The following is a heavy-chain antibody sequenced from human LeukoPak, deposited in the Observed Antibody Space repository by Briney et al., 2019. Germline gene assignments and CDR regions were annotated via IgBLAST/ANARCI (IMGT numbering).Heavy chain of an antibody. V-gene: IGHV3-48*01. D-gene: IGHD2-2*01. CDR2: ISNSSSNI. CDR3: SRYATGCSNTYYMDN. J-gene: IGHJ6*03. CDR1: GFTFSSYS. Sequence: PGGSLRLSCAASGFTFSSYSMNWVRQAPGKGREGVADISNSSSNIYYADSVKGRFTISRDSAKNSLCLQMNSLSGDEPAVYYCSRYATGCSNTYYMDNWGKGTTVTVSS.